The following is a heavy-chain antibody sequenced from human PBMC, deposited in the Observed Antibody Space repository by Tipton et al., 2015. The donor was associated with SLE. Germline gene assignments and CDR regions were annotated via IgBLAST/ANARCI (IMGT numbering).Heavy chain of an antibody. D-gene: IGHD3-10*01. CDR2: IYYSGST. Sequence: TLSLTCTVSDGSISSGGYYWSWIRQHPGKGLEWIGYIYYSGSTYYNPSLKSRVTISVDTSKNQFSLKLSSVTAADTAVYYCARDTAHYGSGDGASDIWGQGTMVTVSS. CDR3: ARDTAHYGSGDGASDI. J-gene: IGHJ3*02. CDR1: DGSISSGGYY. V-gene: IGHV4-31*03.